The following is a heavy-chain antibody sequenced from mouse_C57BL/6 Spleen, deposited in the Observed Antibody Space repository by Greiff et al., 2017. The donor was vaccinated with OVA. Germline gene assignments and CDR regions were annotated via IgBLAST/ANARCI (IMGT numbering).Heavy chain of an antibody. CDR2: ISSGSSTI. J-gene: IGHJ1*03. V-gene: IGHV5-17*01. CDR3: ARPYIDV. Sequence: DVQVEASWGGLVMPGGSLKLSCAASGFTFSDYGMHWVRQAPEQGLEWVAYISSGSSTIYYADTVKGRFTIYKDNGKNTLFLQRTRLRAEDTAMYYCARPYIDVWGTGTTGTVAS. CDR1: GFTFSDYG.